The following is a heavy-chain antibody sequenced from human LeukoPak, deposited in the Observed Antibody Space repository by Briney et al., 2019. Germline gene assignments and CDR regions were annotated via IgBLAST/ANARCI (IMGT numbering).Heavy chain of an antibody. Sequence: GGSLRFSCAASGFAFSSNPMTWVGKAPGKGLERAPGISGSGDSTYYADSVKGRFTISRDNSKNTLYLQMNSLRVEDTAVYYCAKPARDDYGDYFLDYWGQGTLVTVSS. CDR2: ISGSGDST. CDR3: AKPARDDYGDYFLDY. CDR1: GFAFSSNP. J-gene: IGHJ4*02. V-gene: IGHV3-23*01. D-gene: IGHD4-17*01.